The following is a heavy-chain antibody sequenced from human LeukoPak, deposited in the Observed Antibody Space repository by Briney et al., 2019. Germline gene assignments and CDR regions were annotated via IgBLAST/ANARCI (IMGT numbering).Heavy chain of an antibody. J-gene: IGHJ4*02. CDR2: IYNSGTT. D-gene: IGHD3-22*01. CDR3: ARHLTKVYDSSGYEDY. Sequence: PSETLSLTCTVSGGSISSHFWSWIRQPPGKGLEWIGNIYNSGTTNYNPSLKSGVTISVDTSKNQLSLKLSSVTAADTAVYYCARHLTKVYDSSGYEDYWGQGTLVTVSS. V-gene: IGHV4-59*08. CDR1: GGSISSHF.